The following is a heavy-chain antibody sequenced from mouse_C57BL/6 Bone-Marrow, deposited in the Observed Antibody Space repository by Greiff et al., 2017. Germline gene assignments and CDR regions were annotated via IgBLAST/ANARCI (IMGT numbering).Heavy chain of an antibody. J-gene: IGHJ3*01. D-gene: IGHD1-1*01. V-gene: IGHV6-3*01. CDR1: GFTFSNYW. Sequence: EVKVEESGGGLVQPGGSMKLSCVASGFTFSNYWMNWVRQSPEKGLEWVAQIRLKSDNYATHYAESVKGRFTISRDDSKSSVYLQMNNLRAEDTGIYYCTVLYYGSSYGWFAYWGQGTLVTVSA. CDR2: IRLKSDNYAT. CDR3: TVLYYGSSYGWFAY.